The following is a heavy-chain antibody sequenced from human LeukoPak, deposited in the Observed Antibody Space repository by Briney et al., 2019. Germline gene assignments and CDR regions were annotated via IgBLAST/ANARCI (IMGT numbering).Heavy chain of an antibody. V-gene: IGHV4-39*07. Sequence: SETLSLTCTVSGGSISSSSYYWGWIRQPPGKGLEWIGSIYYSGSTYYNPSLKSRVTISVDTYKNQFSLKLSSVTAADTAVYFCARVIDDILTGFIDYWGQGTLVTVSS. CDR2: IYYSGST. D-gene: IGHD3-9*01. CDR1: GGSISSSSYY. J-gene: IGHJ4*02. CDR3: ARVIDDILTGFIDY.